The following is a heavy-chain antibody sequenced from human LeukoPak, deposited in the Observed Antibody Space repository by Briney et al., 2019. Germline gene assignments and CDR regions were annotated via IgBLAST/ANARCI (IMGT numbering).Heavy chain of an antibody. D-gene: IGHD6-13*01. Sequence: ASVKVSCKASGYTFTSYGISWVRQAPGQGLEWMGWINAYNDNRNYAQKLQGRVTMTTDTSTTTAYMELRSLRSDDTAVYYCARVDSRSNACDYWGQGTLVTVSS. CDR1: GYTFTSYG. J-gene: IGHJ4*02. CDR2: INAYNDNR. V-gene: IGHV1-18*01. CDR3: ARVDSRSNACDY.